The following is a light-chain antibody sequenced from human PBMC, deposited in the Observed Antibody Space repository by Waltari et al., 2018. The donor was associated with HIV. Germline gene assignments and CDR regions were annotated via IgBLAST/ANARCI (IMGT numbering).Light chain of an antibody. CDR3: CSYAGSYTLV. CDR1: SSDVGVYNY. J-gene: IGLJ2*01. CDR2: DVS. Sequence: QSALTQPRSVSGSPGQSVTLSCTGTSSDVGVYNYVSWYQQHPGKAPKLMIYDVSKRPSGVPDRFSGSKSGNTASLTISGLQAEDEADYYCCSYAGSYTLVFGGGTKLTVL. V-gene: IGLV2-11*01.